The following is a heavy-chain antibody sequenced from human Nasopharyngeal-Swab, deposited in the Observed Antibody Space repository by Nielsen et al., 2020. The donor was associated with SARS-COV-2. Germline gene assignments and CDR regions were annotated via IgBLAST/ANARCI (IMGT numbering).Heavy chain of an antibody. CDR1: GGSSSGYY. CDR2: IYYSGST. CDR3: ARFSSGWYENYFDY. Sequence: ETLSLTCAVYGGSSSGYYWSWIRQPPGKGLEWIGSIYYSGSTYYNPSLKSRVTISVDTSKNQFSLKLSSVTAADTAVYYCARFSSGWYENYFDYWGQGTLVTVSS. V-gene: IGHV4-34*01. J-gene: IGHJ4*02. D-gene: IGHD6-19*01.